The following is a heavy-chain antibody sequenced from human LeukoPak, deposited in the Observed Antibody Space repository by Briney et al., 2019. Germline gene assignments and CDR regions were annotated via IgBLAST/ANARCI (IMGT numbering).Heavy chain of an antibody. Sequence: ASVKVSCKASGYTFTSYAMNWVREAPGQGLEWMGWINTNTGNPTYAQGLTGRFVFSLDTSVSTAYLQISSLKAEDTAVYYCAREGGIAVAGNACFDYWGQGTLVTVSS. CDR2: INTNTGNP. CDR3: AREGGIAVAGNACFDY. D-gene: IGHD6-19*01. CDR1: GYTFTSYA. J-gene: IGHJ4*02. V-gene: IGHV7-4-1*02.